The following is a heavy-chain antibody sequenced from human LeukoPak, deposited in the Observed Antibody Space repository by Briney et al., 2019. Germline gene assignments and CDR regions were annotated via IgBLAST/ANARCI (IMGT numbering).Heavy chain of an antibody. V-gene: IGHV3-53*01. CDR2: IYPGGSA. J-gene: IGHJ3*02. D-gene: IGHD3-3*01. Sequence: QPGGSLRISCAASEFTVSSTYITWLRQAPGKGLEWVSVIYPGGSALYADSVKGRFTISRDISKNIVYLQINNLRAEDTAVYYCARDRRSGLGHAFDIWGQGTMVTVSS. CDR3: ARDRRSGLGHAFDI. CDR1: EFTVSSTY.